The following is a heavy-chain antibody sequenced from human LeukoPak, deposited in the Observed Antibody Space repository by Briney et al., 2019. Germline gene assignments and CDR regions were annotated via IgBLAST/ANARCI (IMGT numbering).Heavy chain of an antibody. D-gene: IGHD4/OR15-4a*01. CDR2: ISRNGGST. V-gene: IGHV3-64D*06. J-gene: IGHJ3*02. CDR3: VKESGFMVAPNSAFDI. CDR1: GFTFNSYP. Sequence: GGSLRLSCSASGFTFNSYPVHWVRQAPGKGLEYVSGISRNGGSTYYADSVKGRFTISRDNSKNTLYLQMSSLRAEDTAVYYCVKESGFMVAPNSAFDIWGQGTRVTVSS.